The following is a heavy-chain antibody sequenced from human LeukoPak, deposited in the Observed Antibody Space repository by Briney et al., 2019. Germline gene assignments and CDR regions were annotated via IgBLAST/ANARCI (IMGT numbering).Heavy chain of an antibody. J-gene: IGHJ3*02. Sequence: WETLSLTCAVYGGSFSGYYWSWIRQPPGKGLEWIGEINHSGSTNYNPSLKSRVTISVDTSKNQFSLKLSSVTAADTAVYYCARAGVHCSSTSCYLAFDIWGQGTMVTVSS. V-gene: IGHV4-34*01. D-gene: IGHD2-2*01. CDR1: GGSFSGYY. CDR2: INHSGST. CDR3: ARAGVHCSSTSCYLAFDI.